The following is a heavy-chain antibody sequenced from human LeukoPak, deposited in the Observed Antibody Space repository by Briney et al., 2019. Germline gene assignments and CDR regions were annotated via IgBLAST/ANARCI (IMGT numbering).Heavy chain of an antibody. CDR3: ATYYYRSVYNLDY. CDR2: VHPSEGT. D-gene: IGHD5/OR15-5a*01. CDR1: GASVSHSNW. J-gene: IGHJ4*02. Sequence: SETLSLTCAVSGASVSHSNWWTWVRQSPGKGLEWIGEVHPSEGTNYNPSLKSRVTISLDKSKNQFSLELNSVTAADTAIYYRATYYYRSVYNLDYWGQGTLVTVSS. V-gene: IGHV4-4*02.